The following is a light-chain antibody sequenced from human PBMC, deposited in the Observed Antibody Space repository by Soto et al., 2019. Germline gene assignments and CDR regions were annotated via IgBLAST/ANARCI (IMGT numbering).Light chain of an antibody. J-gene: IGKJ1*01. CDR1: QSVNSN. CDR2: GAS. V-gene: IGKV3-15*01. CDR3: QQYNTWRWA. Sequence: IMMTQTPATLSVSLGERATLSCRASQSVNSNLAWYQKKPGQAPRLLMFGASTRATGIPARFSGSGSGTEFTLTISSLQSEDFAVYYCQQYNTWRWAFGQGTKVDIK.